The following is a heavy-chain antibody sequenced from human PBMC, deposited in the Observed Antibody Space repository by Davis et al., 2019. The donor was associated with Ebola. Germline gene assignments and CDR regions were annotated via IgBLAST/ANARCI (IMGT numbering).Heavy chain of an antibody. Sequence: KVSCKGSGYRFTSYWIGWVRQMPGKGLEWMGIIYPGDSDTRYSPSFQGQVTISADKSISTAYLQWSSLKASDTAMYYCARQRDYYYYYYGMDVWGQGTTVTVSS. CDR3: ARQRDYYYYYYGMDV. CDR1: GYRFTSYW. J-gene: IGHJ6*02. V-gene: IGHV5-51*01. CDR2: IYPGDSDT.